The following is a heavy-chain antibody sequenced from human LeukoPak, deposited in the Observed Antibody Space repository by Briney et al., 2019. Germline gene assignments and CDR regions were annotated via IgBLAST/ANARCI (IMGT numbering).Heavy chain of an antibody. CDR1: GGTFSSYA. V-gene: IGHV1-69*04. CDR3: ARVSSEGPIAAAGNPY. Sequence: ASVKVSCKASGGTFSSYAISWVRQAPGQGLEWMGRIIPILGIATYAQKFQGRVTITADKSTSTAYMELSSLRSEDTAVYYCARVSSEGPIAAAGNPYWGQGTLVTVSS. D-gene: IGHD6-13*01. CDR2: IIPILGIA. J-gene: IGHJ4*02.